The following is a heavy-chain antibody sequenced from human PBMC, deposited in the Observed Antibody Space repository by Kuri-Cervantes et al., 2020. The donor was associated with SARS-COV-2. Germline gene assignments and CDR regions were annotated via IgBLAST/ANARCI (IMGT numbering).Heavy chain of an antibody. Sequence: GGSLRLSCKGSGYSFTSYWISWVRQMPGKGLEWMGRIDPSDSYTNYSPSFQGHVTVSAGKSISTAYLQWSSLKASDTAMYYCAVGNEGYDSSGLGWGQGTMVTVSS. CDR1: GYSFTSYW. V-gene: IGHV5-10-1*01. D-gene: IGHD3-22*01. CDR3: AVGNEGYDSSGLG. J-gene: IGHJ3*01. CDR2: IDPSDSYT.